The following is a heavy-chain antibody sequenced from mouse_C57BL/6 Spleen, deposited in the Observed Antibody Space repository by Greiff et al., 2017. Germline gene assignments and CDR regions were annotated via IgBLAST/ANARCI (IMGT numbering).Heavy chain of an antibody. V-gene: IGHV3-6*01. D-gene: IGHD2-4*01. CDR3: ARGGYDYDDYDAMDY. CDR2: ISYDGSN. CDR1: GYSITSGYY. J-gene: IGHJ4*01. Sequence: DVQLQESGPGLVKPSQSLSLTCSVTGYSITSGYYWNWIRQFPGNKLEWMGYISYDGSNNYNPSLKNRISITRDTSKNQFFLKLNSVTTEDTATYYGARGGYDYDDYDAMDYWGQGTSVTVSS.